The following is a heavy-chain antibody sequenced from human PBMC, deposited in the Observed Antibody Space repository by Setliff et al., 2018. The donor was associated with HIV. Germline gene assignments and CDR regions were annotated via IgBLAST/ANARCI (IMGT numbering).Heavy chain of an antibody. CDR1: ELTFSNYA. J-gene: IGHJ1*01. D-gene: IGHD3-10*01. CDR2: LSGSGGST. V-gene: IGHV3-23*01. CDR3: AQAQTSVSGSYYQYLQH. Sequence: GSLRLSCAASELTFSNYAMTWVRQAPGKGLEWVSSLSGSGGSTYYADSVKGRFTISRDNSKNTLYLRMNSLRAADTAVYYCAQAQTSVSGSYYQYLQHWGQGTLVTVSS.